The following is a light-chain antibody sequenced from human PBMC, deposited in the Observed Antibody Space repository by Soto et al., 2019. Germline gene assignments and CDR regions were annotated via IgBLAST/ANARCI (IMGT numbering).Light chain of an antibody. CDR1: QTVGSSS. V-gene: IGKV3D-20*02. CDR2: DVS. Sequence: FRQFPDRLCVASGEGVTLSWRPSQTVGSSSLAWYQQKPGQAPRLLMYDVSSRATGIPDRFSGSETAADFTVTISRLESGAFAVLYCEQRSAWPLIVGQGTKVDIK. J-gene: IGKJ1*01. CDR3: EQRSAWPLI.